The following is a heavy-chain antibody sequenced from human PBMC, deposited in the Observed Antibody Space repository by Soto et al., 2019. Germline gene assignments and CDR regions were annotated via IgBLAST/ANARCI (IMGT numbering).Heavy chain of an antibody. CDR1: GFTFSSYA. Sequence: LSLTCAASGFTFSSYAMSWVRQAPGKGLEWVSAISGSGGSTYYADSVKGRFTISRDNSKNTLYLQMNSLRAEDTAVYYCAKAVPYYDFWSGYHGFDYWGQGTLVTVSS. CDR2: ISGSGGST. V-gene: IGHV3-23*01. J-gene: IGHJ4*02. D-gene: IGHD3-3*01. CDR3: AKAVPYYDFWSGYHGFDY.